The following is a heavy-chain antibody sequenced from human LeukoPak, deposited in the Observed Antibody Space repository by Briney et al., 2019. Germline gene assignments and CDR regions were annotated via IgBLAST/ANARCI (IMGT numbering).Heavy chain of an antibody. CDR3: ARDGLASSGSTDFDY. Sequence: PGRSLRLSCAASGFTFSSYAMHWVRQAPGKGLAWVAVISYDGSNKYYADSVKGRFTISRDNSKNTLYLQMNSLRAEDTAVYYCARDGLASSGSTDFDYWGQGTLVTVSS. D-gene: IGHD3-22*01. CDR1: GFTFSSYA. CDR2: ISYDGSNK. J-gene: IGHJ4*02. V-gene: IGHV3-30*04.